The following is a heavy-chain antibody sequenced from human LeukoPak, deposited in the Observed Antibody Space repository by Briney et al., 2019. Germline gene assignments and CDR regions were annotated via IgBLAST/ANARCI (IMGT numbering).Heavy chain of an antibody. Sequence: SVTVSCKASGGTFSSYAISWVGQAPGQGREWVGGIIPIFGKAIYAQKFQGRVTITADESTSTAYMELSSLRSEDTAVYYCAREVRYSSSSSHSYNWFDPWGQGTLVTVSS. J-gene: IGHJ5*02. D-gene: IGHD6-6*01. CDR1: GGTFSSYA. V-gene: IGHV1-69*01. CDR3: AREVRYSSSSSHSYNWFDP. CDR2: IIPIFGKA.